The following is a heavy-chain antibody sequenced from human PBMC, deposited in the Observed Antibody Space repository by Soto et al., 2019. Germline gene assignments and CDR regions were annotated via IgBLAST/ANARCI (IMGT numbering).Heavy chain of an antibody. D-gene: IGHD3-3*01. J-gene: IGHJ4*02. V-gene: IGHV3-23*01. CDR3: AKAGVLRFLEWLPREYYFDY. Sequence: GGSLRLSCAASGFTFGTYGMGWVRQAPGKGLEWVSTITGGNTYYAASVKGRFTISRDNYKNTLYLQMSSLRAEDTAVYYCAKAGVLRFLEWLPREYYFDYWGQGTLVTVSS. CDR1: GFTFGTYG. CDR2: ITGGNT.